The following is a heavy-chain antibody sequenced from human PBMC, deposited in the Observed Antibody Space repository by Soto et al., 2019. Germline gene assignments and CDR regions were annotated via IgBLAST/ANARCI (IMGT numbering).Heavy chain of an antibody. CDR3: ARNLGATHYYYYGMDV. Sequence: VGSLRLSCAASGFTFSSYGMHWVRQAPGKGLEWVAVISYDGSNKYYADSVKGRFTISRDNSKNTLYLQMNSLRAEDTAVYYCARNLGATHYYYYGMDVWGQGTTVTVSS. CDR2: ISYDGSNK. J-gene: IGHJ6*02. D-gene: IGHD1-26*01. V-gene: IGHV3-30*03. CDR1: GFTFSSYG.